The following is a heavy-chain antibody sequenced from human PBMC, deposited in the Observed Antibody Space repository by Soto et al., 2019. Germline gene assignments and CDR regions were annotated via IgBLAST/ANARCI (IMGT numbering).Heavy chain of an antibody. Sequence: PGGALRLSCTASGVTLGDYAMSWVRQAPGKGLEWVGFIRSKAYGGTTEYAASVKGRFTISRDDSKSIAYLQMNSLKTEDTAVYYCTSPSYGDDYYYGMDVWGQGTTVTVSS. CDR1: GVTLGDYA. CDR3: TSPSYGDDYYYGMDV. V-gene: IGHV3-49*04. CDR2: IRSKAYGGTT. D-gene: IGHD4-17*01. J-gene: IGHJ6*02.